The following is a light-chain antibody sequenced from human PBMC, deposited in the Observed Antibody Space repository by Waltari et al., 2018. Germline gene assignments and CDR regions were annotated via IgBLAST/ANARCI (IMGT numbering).Light chain of an antibody. Sequence: EIVLTKSPATLSFSPADRPTISCRASQSASTYLAWYQQKPGQAPRLLIYDASKRATGIPARFSGSGSGTDFTLTISSLEPEDFAVYYCQQRNNWPVTFGQGTRLEIQ. V-gene: IGKV3-11*01. CDR1: QSASTY. CDR3: QQRNNWPVT. CDR2: DAS. J-gene: IGKJ5*01.